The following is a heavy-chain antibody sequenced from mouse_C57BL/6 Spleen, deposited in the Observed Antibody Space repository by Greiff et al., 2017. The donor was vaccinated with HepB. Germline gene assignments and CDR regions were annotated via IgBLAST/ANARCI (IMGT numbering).Heavy chain of an antibody. V-gene: IGHV1-69*01. Sequence: VQLQQPGAELVMPGASVKLSCKASGYTFTSYWMHWVKQRPGQGLEWIGEIDPSDSYTNYNQKFKGKSTLTVDKSSSTAYMQLSSLTSEDSAVYYCARGDTTRMDYWGQGTSVTVSS. CDR1: GYTFTSYW. J-gene: IGHJ4*01. CDR2: IDPSDSYT. D-gene: IGHD1-1*01. CDR3: ARGDTTRMDY.